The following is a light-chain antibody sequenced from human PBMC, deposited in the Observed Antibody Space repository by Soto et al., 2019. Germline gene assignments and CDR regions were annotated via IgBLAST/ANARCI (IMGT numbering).Light chain of an antibody. V-gene: IGKV1-5*03. CDR2: KAS. CDR1: QSISSR. CDR3: QQYNSYLT. Sequence: DIQMTQSPSTLSASVGDRVTITCRASQSISSRLAWYQQKPGKAPKLLSYKASSLESGVPSRFSGSGSGTEFTLTISSLQPDDFATYYCQQYNSYLTFGQGTKVEIK. J-gene: IGKJ1*01.